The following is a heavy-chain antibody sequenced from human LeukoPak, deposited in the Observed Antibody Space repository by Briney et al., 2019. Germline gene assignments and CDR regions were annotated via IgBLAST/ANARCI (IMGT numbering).Heavy chain of an antibody. Sequence: PGGSLRLSCAASGFTFDDYAMHWVRQAPGKGLEWVSGISWNSGSIGYADSVKGRLTISRDNAKNSLYLQMNSLRAEDTALYYCAKDMSNNYYDSSLFDYWGQGTLVTVSS. D-gene: IGHD3-22*01. V-gene: IGHV3-9*01. CDR2: ISWNSGSI. CDR3: AKDMSNNYYDSSLFDY. J-gene: IGHJ4*02. CDR1: GFTFDDYA.